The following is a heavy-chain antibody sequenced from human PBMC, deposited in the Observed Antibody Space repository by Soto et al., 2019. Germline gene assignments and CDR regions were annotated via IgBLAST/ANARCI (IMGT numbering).Heavy chain of an antibody. CDR3: ARGGGTMVRGVIDY. CDR1: GGSISSSNW. CDR2: IYHSGST. J-gene: IGHJ4*02. D-gene: IGHD3-10*01. V-gene: IGHV4-4*02. Sequence: SETLSLTCAVSGGSISSSNWWSWVRQPPGKGLEWIGEIYHSGSTNYNQSLKSRVTISVDKSKNQFSLKLSSVTAADTAVYYCARGGGTMVRGVIDYWGQGTLVTVSS.